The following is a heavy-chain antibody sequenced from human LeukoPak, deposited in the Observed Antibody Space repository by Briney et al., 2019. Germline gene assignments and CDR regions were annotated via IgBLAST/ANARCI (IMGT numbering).Heavy chain of an antibody. CDR1: GFTFSSYA. Sequence: GGSLRLSCAASGFTFSSYAMHWVRQAPGKGLEWVAVISYDGSNKYYADSVKGRFTISRDNSKNTLYLQMNSLRAEDTAVYYCARDPYYGSGSYYLPDYWGQGTLVTVSS. V-gene: IGHV3-30-3*01. D-gene: IGHD3-10*01. J-gene: IGHJ4*02. CDR3: ARDPYYGSGSYYLPDY. CDR2: ISYDGSNK.